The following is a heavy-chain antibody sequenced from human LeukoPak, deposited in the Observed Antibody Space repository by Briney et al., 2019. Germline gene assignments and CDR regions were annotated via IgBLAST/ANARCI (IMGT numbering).Heavy chain of an antibody. CDR3: AKVGDDYDFDY. J-gene: IGHJ4*02. CDR2: ISSSSSTI. CDR1: GFTFGSYS. D-gene: IGHD4-17*01. V-gene: IGHV3-48*01. Sequence: GGSLRLSCAASGFTFGSYSMNWVRQAPGKGLEWVSSISSSSSTIYYADSVKGRFTISRDNAKNSLYLQMNSLRAEDTAVYYCAKVGDDYDFDYWGQGTLVTVSS.